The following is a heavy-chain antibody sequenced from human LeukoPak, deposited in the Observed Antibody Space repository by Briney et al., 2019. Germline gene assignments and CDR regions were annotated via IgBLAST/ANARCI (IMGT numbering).Heavy chain of an antibody. Sequence: GGSLRLSCAASGFTFSSYEMNWVCQAPGKGLEWVSYISSSGSTIYYADSVKGRFTISRDNAKNSLYLQMNSLRAEDTAVYYCARGSTDGYYYGSGSYYNPYGMDVWGQGTTVTVSS. CDR3: ARGSTDGYYYGSGSYYNPYGMDV. D-gene: IGHD3-10*01. V-gene: IGHV3-48*03. CDR1: GFTFSSYE. J-gene: IGHJ6*02. CDR2: ISSSGSTI.